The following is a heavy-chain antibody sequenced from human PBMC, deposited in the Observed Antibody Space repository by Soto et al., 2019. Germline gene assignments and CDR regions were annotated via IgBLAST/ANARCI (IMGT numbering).Heavy chain of an antibody. D-gene: IGHD1-26*01. V-gene: IGHV3-23*01. CDR1: GFTFSSYA. Sequence: GGSLRLSCAASGFTFSSYAMSWVRQAPGKGLEWVSAISGSGGSTYYADSVKGRFTISRDNSKNTLYLQMNSLRAEDTAVYYCAKEPFPRIVGAPPGGYYFDYWGQGTLVTVSS. CDR2: ISGSGGST. CDR3: AKEPFPRIVGAPPGGYYFDY. J-gene: IGHJ4*02.